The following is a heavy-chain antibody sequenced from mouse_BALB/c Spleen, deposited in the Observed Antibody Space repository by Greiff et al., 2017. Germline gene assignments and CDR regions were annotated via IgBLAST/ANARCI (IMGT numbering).Heavy chain of an antibody. J-gene: IGHJ3*01. CDR2: IDPSDSYT. CDR1: GYTFTSYW. V-gene: IGHV1-59*01. CDR3: ARLRDYGGFAD. D-gene: IGHD2-4*01. Sequence: QVQLQQPGAELVKPGASVKMSCKASGYTFTSYWMHWVKQRPGQGLEWIGVIDPSDSYTSYNQKFKGKATLTVDTSSSTAYMQLSSLTSEDSAVYYCARLRDYGGFADWGQGTLVTVSA.